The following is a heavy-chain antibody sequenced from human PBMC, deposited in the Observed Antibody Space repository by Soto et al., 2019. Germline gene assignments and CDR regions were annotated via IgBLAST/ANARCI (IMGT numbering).Heavy chain of an antibody. CDR2: ITDSSDTV. J-gene: IGHJ4*02. Sequence: GGSLRLSCVASGFSFSNYNMNWVRQAPGKGLEWVSYITDSSDTVHYADSVRGRFTISRDNAESSLYLQMNSLRDEGTAVYFCARDFGHGYYLDYWGRGTLVTVSS. CDR1: GFSFSNYN. V-gene: IGHV3-48*02. D-gene: IGHD3-3*01. CDR3: ARDFGHGYYLDY.